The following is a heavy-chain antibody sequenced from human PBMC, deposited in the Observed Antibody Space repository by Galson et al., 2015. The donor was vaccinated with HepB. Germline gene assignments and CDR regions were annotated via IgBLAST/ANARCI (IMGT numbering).Heavy chain of an antibody. D-gene: IGHD2-15*01. Sequence: PALVKPTQTLTLTCTFSGFSLSTSGVGVGWIRQPPGKALEWLALIYWDDDQRYSPSLKSRLTITKDTSKDQVVLTMTNMDPVDTATYYCAHRTRYCTGVGCYFFFEYWGQGTLVTVSS. CDR3: AHRTRYCTGVGCYFFFEY. CDR2: IYWDDDQ. J-gene: IGHJ4*02. CDR1: GFSLSTSGVG. V-gene: IGHV2-5*02.